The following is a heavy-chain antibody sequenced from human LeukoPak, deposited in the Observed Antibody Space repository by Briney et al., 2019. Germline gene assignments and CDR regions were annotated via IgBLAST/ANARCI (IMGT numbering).Heavy chain of an antibody. D-gene: IGHD2-8*01. J-gene: IGHJ4*02. CDR3: ARDLIY. Sequence: SETLSLTCTVSGGSISSYYWNWIRQPPGKGLEWIGYMYYSGTTNYNPSLKRRVTISVDTSKNKISLNLSSVTAADTAVYYCARDLIYWGQGTLVTVSS. CDR1: GGSISSYY. CDR2: MYYSGTT. V-gene: IGHV4-59*01.